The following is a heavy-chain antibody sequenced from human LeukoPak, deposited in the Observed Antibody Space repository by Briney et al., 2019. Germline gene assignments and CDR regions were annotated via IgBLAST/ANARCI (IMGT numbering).Heavy chain of an antibody. Sequence: GASVQDSCQASGYTFNIHRLGWVRQAPGQGLEWMGWISAYNGDTKYVEKLQGRVTMPPDTSTNHAYMSLRRLRSDDTAVYYCARGPSNTSGWHGYIDYWGQGTLGTVS. CDR1: GYTFNIHR. J-gene: IGHJ4*02. D-gene: IGHD6-19*01. V-gene: IGHV1-18*04. CDR2: ISAYNGDT. CDR3: ARGPSNTSGWHGYIDY.